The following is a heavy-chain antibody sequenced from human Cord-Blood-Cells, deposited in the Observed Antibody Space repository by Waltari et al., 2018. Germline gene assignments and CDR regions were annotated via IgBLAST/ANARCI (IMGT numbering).Heavy chain of an antibody. D-gene: IGHD3-3*01. CDR2: IYWNDDK. CDR1: GFSLRTSGVG. Sequence: QITLKESGPTLVKPTQTLTLTCTFSGFSLRTSGVGVGWIRQPPGTALEWLAHIYWNDDKRYSPSLKSRLTITKDTSKNQVVLTMTNMDPVDTATYYCAHRRVVFLGWLTLNWFDPWGQGTLVTVSS. J-gene: IGHJ5*02. V-gene: IGHV2-5*01. CDR3: AHRRVVFLGWLTLNWFDP.